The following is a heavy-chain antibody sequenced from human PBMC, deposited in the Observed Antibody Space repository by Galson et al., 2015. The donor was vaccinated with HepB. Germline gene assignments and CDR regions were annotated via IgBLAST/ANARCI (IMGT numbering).Heavy chain of an antibody. D-gene: IGHD6-13*01. V-gene: IGHV3-33*01. CDR2: IWYDGSNK. CDR3: AREGVGGYSSSWYPGHYYYYYMDV. J-gene: IGHJ6*03. CDR1: GFTFSSYG. Sequence: SLRLSCAASGFTFSSYGMHWVRQAPGKGLEWVAVIWYDGSNKYYADSVKGRFTISRDNSKNTLYLQMNSLRAEDTAVYYCAREGVGGYSSSWYPGHYYYYYMDVWGKGTTVTVSS.